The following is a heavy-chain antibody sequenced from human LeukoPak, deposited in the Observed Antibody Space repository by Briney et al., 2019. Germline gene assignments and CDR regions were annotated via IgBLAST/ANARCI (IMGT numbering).Heavy chain of an antibody. V-gene: IGHV4-61*02. Sequence: SETLSLTCTVSGGSISSGSYYWSWIRQPAGKGLEWIGRIYTSGSTNYNPSLKSRVTISVDTSENQFSLKLSSVTAADTAVYYCARDVYGSGSLDYWGQGTLVTVSS. D-gene: IGHD3-10*01. J-gene: IGHJ4*02. CDR1: GGSISSGSYY. CDR3: ARDVYGSGSLDY. CDR2: IYTSGST.